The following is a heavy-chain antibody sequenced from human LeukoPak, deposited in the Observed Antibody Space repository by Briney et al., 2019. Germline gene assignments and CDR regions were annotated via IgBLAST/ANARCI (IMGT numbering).Heavy chain of an antibody. D-gene: IGHD3-3*01. CDR1: GFTFSSYS. CDR2: ISSSSSTI. V-gene: IGHV3-48*04. Sequence: GGSLRLSCAASGFTFSSYSMNWVRQAPGKGLEWVSYISSSSSTIYYADSVKGRFTISRDNAKNSLYLQMNSLRAEDTAVYYCAKDRVVTIFGVVGINPIDAFDIWGQGTMVTVSS. CDR3: AKDRVVTIFGVVGINPIDAFDI. J-gene: IGHJ3*02.